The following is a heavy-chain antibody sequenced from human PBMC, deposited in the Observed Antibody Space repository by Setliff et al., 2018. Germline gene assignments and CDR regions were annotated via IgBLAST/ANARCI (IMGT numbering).Heavy chain of an antibody. Sequence: PGESLKISCKGSGYRFTTYWIAWVRQKPGKGLEWMGILKPGDSGIRYSPSFQGQVTLSADTSINTAYLQWSSLKASDTAMYYCARQESSSSLSDYWGQGTLVTVSS. V-gene: IGHV5-51*01. CDR3: ARQESSSSLSDY. CDR1: GYRFTTYW. CDR2: LKPGDSGI. D-gene: IGHD6-6*01. J-gene: IGHJ4*02.